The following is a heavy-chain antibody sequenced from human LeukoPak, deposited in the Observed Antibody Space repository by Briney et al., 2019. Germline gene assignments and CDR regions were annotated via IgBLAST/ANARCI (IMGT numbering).Heavy chain of an antibody. V-gene: IGHV3-21*01. D-gene: IGHD6-13*01. Sequence: PGGSLRLSCAASGFTFSSYSMNWVRQAPGKGLEWVSSISSSSSYIYYADSVKGRFTISRDNAKNSLYLQMNSLRAEDTAVYYCARRIAAAQTFDYWGQGTLVTVSS. J-gene: IGHJ4*02. CDR2: ISSSSSYI. CDR3: ARRIAAAQTFDY. CDR1: GFTFSSYS.